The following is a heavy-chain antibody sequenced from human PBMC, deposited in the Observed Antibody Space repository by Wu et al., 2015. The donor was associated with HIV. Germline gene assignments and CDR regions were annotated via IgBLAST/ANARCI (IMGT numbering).Heavy chain of an antibody. J-gene: IGHJ4*02. Sequence: QVQLVQSGTEVKKPGSSVKVSCKASGGTFGSYTINWVRQAPGQGLEWMGRIAPIGSPKYAQKFQGRPIISADGSTNIVYMELSSLRSEDTAVYYCARGVDIVTTSPPGYWGQGTLVTVSS. CDR2: IAPIGSP. D-gene: IGHD5-12*01. CDR3: ARGVDIVTTSPPGY. V-gene: IGHV1-69*11. CDR1: GGTFGSYT.